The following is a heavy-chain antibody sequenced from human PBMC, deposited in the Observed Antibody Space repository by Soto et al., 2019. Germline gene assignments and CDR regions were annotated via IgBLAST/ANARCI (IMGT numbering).Heavy chain of an antibody. Sequence: SETLSLTCTVSGGSISSGGYYWSWIRQHPGTGLEWIGHISYSGSTYYNTSLKSRVTISVDTSKNQFSLKLSSVTAADTAVYYCAVSIGARYFDYWGQGTLVTVPS. CDR2: ISYSGST. V-gene: IGHV4-30-4*01. D-gene: IGHD6-6*01. CDR1: GGSISSGGYY. J-gene: IGHJ4*02. CDR3: AVSIGARYFDY.